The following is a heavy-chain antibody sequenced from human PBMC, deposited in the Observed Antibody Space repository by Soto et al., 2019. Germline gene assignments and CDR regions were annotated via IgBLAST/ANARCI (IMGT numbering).Heavy chain of an antibody. Sequence: SETLSLTCSVSGDPISTVDYFWAWVRQPPGQALEYIGYIYKSATTYYNPSFESRVAISLDTSKSQFSLNVTSLTAADTAVYFCARGRYCLTGRCFPNWFDSWGQGTLVTVSS. CDR1: GDPISTVDYF. D-gene: IGHD2-15*01. J-gene: IGHJ5*01. CDR2: IYKSATT. V-gene: IGHV4-30-4*01. CDR3: ARGRYCLTGRCFPNWFDS.